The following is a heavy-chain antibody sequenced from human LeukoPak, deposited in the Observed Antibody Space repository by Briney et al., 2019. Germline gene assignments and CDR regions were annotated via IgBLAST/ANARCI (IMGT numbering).Heavy chain of an antibody. Sequence: SQTLSLTFAISVDSVSIKSAAWNWIRQSPSRGLEWLGSTYLRSKWYNEYAASVKSRITINPDTSHNHFSLQLNSVTSENTAVYYCAGSFSAAIDYSGQRTLVTVSS. V-gene: IGHV6-1*01. CDR2: TYLRSKWYN. CDR3: AGSFSAAIDY. CDR1: VDSVSIKSAA. J-gene: IGHJ4*02.